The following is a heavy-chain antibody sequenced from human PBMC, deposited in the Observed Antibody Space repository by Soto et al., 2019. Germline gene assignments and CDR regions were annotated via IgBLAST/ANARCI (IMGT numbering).Heavy chain of an antibody. Sequence: ASVKVSCKASGYTFTSYGISWVRQAPGQGLEWMGWISAYNGNTNYAQKLQGRVTMTTDTSTDTAYMELSSLTSDDTAVYYCATLGYCNNGVCYLSFYFDYWGQGTLVTVSS. J-gene: IGHJ4*02. CDR3: ATLGYCNNGVCYLSFYFDY. CDR2: ISAYNGNT. V-gene: IGHV1-18*01. D-gene: IGHD2-8*01. CDR1: GYTFTSYG.